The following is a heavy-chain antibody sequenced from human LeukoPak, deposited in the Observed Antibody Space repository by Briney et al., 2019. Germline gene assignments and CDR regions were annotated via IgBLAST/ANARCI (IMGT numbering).Heavy chain of an antibody. V-gene: IGHV3-53*01. J-gene: IGHJ4*02. CDR1: GFSFNNND. CDR3: AREFRQTYSSGWSLDY. CDR2: IYGGSNNP. D-gene: IGHD6-19*01. Sequence: PGGSLRLSCAVSGFSFNNNDLSWVRQAPGKGLEWVSVIYGGSNNPHYADSVKGRFTISRDNSRNTVYLHMDSLRAEDTATYYCAREFRQTYSSGWSLDYWGQGTLVTVSS.